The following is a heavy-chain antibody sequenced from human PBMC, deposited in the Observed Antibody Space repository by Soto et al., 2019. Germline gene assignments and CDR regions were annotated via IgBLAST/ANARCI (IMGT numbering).Heavy chain of an antibody. CDR1: GGSISSYY. J-gene: IGHJ4*02. Sequence: SETLSLTCTVSGGSISSYYWSWIRQPPGKGLEWIGYIYYSGSTNYNPSLKSRVTISVDTSKNQFSLKLSSVTAADTAVYYCARHEFSGIAAAGTNFDYWGQGTLVTVSS. D-gene: IGHD6-13*01. CDR3: ARHEFSGIAAAGTNFDY. CDR2: IYYSGST. V-gene: IGHV4-59*08.